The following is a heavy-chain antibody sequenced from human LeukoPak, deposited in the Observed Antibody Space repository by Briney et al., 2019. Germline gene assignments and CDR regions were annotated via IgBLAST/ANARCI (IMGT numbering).Heavy chain of an antibody. CDR2: IDCANGNT. V-gene: IGHV1-18*01. CDR3: ARDKLARDWFDP. CDR1: GYSFSEYG. J-gene: IGHJ5*02. Sequence: ASVKVSCKASGYSFSEYGITWVRQAPGQGLVWMGWIDCANGNTYYEQRLQGRVTMTIDTSTNMAYMELRSLRSDDTAMYFCARDKLARDWFDPWGQGTLVTVSS. D-gene: IGHD3-3*02.